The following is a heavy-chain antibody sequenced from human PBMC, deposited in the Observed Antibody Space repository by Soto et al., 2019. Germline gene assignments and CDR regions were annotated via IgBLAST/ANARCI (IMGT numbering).Heavy chain of an antibody. D-gene: IGHD6-13*01. CDR2: ISYDGSNK. Sequence: QVQLVESGGGVVQPGRSLRLSCAASAFTFSSYGMHWVRQAPGKGLEWVAVISYDGSNKYYADSVKGRFTISRDNSKNTLYLQMNSLRAEDTAVYYCAKSDSSSPDYWGQGTLVTVSS. CDR3: AKSDSSSPDY. CDR1: AFTFSSYG. J-gene: IGHJ4*02. V-gene: IGHV3-30*18.